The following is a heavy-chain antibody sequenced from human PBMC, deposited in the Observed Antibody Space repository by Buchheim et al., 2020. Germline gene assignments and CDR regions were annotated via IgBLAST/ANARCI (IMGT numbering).Heavy chain of an antibody. CDR2: IYLSGST. J-gene: IGHJ6*02. CDR3: ARDPVVVPAAKRYYYYGMDV. D-gene: IGHD2-2*01. Sequence: QVQLQESGPGLVKPSGTLSLTCTVSGGSISSSNWWSWVRQPPGKGLEWIGEIYLSGSTNYNPSLKSRVTISVDKSKNQFSLKLSSVTAADTAVYYCARDPVVVPAAKRYYYYGMDVWGQGTT. V-gene: IGHV4-4*02. CDR1: GGSISSSNW.